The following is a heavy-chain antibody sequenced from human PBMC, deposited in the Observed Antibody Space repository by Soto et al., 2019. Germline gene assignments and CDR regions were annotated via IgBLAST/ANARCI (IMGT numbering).Heavy chain of an antibody. CDR1: GFTFSSYA. Sequence: GGSLRLSCAASGFTFSSYAMSWVRQAPGKGLEWVSAISGSGGSTYYADSVKGRFTISRDNSKNTLYLQMNSLRAEDTAVYYCAKDYGAGGPDQQPFDYWGQGTLVTVSS. D-gene: IGHD6-13*01. CDR2: ISGSGGST. J-gene: IGHJ4*02. CDR3: AKDYGAGGPDQQPFDY. V-gene: IGHV3-23*01.